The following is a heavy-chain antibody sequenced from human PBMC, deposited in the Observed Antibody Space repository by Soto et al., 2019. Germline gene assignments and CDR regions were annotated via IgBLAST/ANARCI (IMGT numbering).Heavy chain of an antibody. CDR2: ISGGGDST. Sequence: EVQLLESGGDLVQPGGSLRLSCAASGFTFGSYAMTWVRQAPGKGLEWVSAISGGGDSTYYADSVQGRFTISRDNSRTTVYLQMNSMRAEDTAVYYCAKVGVRYCSFGSCYFHYWGQGTLVTVSS. J-gene: IGHJ4*02. V-gene: IGHV3-23*01. D-gene: IGHD2-15*01. CDR3: AKVGVRYCSFGSCYFHY. CDR1: GFTFGSYA.